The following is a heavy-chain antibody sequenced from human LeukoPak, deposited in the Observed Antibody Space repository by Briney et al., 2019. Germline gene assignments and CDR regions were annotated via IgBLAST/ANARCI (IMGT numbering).Heavy chain of an antibody. CDR2: IKSKISGGTT. CDR3: TSDAPYYYGSGTKTDAFDL. V-gene: IGHV3-15*01. Sequence: GGSLRLSCAASGFTFSNAWMYWVRQAPGKGLEWVGRIKSKISGGTTDYAATVKGRFTISRADSKNTLYLQMNRLKTEDTDVYYCTSDAPYYYGSGTKTDAFDLWGQGTMVTVSS. CDR1: GFTFSNAW. J-gene: IGHJ3*01. D-gene: IGHD3-10*01.